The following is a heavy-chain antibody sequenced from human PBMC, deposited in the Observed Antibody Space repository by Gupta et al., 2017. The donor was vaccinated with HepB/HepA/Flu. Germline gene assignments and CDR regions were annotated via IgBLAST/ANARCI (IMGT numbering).Heavy chain of an antibody. Sequence: EVQLFQSGAEVKKPGESLKISCKGSGYSFTSYWTGWLRQMPGKGLEWMGIIYPGDSDTRYSPSFQGQVTIAADKSISTAYLQWSSLKASDTAMYYCARHAYNQQLVLIDYWGQGTLVTGSS. CDR2: IYPGDSDT. D-gene: IGHD6-13*01. V-gene: IGHV5-51*01. CDR3: ARHAYNQQLVLIDY. J-gene: IGHJ4*02. CDR1: GYSFTSYW.